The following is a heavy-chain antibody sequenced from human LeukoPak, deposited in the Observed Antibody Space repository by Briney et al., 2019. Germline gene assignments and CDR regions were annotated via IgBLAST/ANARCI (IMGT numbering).Heavy chain of an antibody. V-gene: IGHV3-48*02. CDR2: ISSSSSTI. Sequence: GGSLRLPCAASGFTFSSYSMNWVRQAPGKGLEWVSYISSSSSTIYYADSVKGRFTISRDNAKNSLYLQMNSLRDEDTAVYYCAMDSSSWAYYYYYMDVWGKGTTVTVSS. D-gene: IGHD6-13*01. CDR1: GFTFSSYS. J-gene: IGHJ6*03. CDR3: AMDSSSWAYYYYYMDV.